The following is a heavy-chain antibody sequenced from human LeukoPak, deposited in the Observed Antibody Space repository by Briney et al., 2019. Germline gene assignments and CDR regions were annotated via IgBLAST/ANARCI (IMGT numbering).Heavy chain of an antibody. Sequence: GGSLRLSCAASGFTFSSYAVTWVRQAPGKGLEWVSAITGGGGSTYHADSVKGRFTISRDNSKNTLYLQMSSLSAEDTAVYYCAKGSYFASGSYFDLWGQGTLVTVSS. CDR2: ITGGGGST. CDR3: AKGSYFASGSYFDL. CDR1: GFTFSSYA. J-gene: IGHJ4*02. V-gene: IGHV3-23*01. D-gene: IGHD3-10*01.